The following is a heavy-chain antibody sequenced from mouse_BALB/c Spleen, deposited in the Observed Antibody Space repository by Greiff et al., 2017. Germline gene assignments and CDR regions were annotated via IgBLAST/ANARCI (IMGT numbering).Heavy chain of an antibody. CDR2: INPNNGGT. CDR1: GYTFTDYN. CDR3: ARGDQGYYAMDY. Sequence: EVKLQESGPELVKPGASVKIPCKASGYTFTDYNMDWVKQSHGKSLEWIGDINPNNGGTIYNQKFKGKATLTVDKSSSTAYMELRSLTSEDTAVYYCARGDQGYYAMDYWGQGTSVTVSS. V-gene: IGHV1-18*01. D-gene: IGHD3-3*01. J-gene: IGHJ4*01.